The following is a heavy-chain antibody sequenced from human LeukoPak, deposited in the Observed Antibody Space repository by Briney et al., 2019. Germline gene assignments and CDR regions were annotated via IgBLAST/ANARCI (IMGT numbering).Heavy chain of an antibody. D-gene: IGHD5-24*01. CDR2: IRYDGSNK. CDR3: AKVRSRIAHYFDY. CDR1: GFTFSSYG. V-gene: IGHV3-30*02. J-gene: IGHJ4*02. Sequence: PGGSLRLSCAASGFTFSSYGMHWVRQAPGKGLEWVAFIRYDGSNKYYADSVKGRFTISRDNSKNTLYLQMNSLRAEDTAVYYCAKVRSRIAHYFDYWGQGTLVTVSS.